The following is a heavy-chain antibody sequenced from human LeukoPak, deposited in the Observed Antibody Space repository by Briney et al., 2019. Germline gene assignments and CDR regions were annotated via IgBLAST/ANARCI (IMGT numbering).Heavy chain of an antibody. J-gene: IGHJ3*02. CDR3: AESTSAYSFSAFDI. D-gene: IGHD3-22*01. V-gene: IGHV4-59*01. CDR2: IYYSGST. Sequence: SETLSLTCTVSGGSIRDYYWSWIRQPPGKRLEWIGYIYYSGSTNYNPSLKSRVTISVDTSKNHFSLKLSSVTAADTALYYCAESTSAYSFSAFDIWGQGIVVTVSS. CDR1: GGSIRDYY.